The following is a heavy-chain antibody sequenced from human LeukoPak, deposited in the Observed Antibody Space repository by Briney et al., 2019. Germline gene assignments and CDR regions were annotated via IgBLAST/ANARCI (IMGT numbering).Heavy chain of an antibody. J-gene: IGHJ4*02. D-gene: IGHD3-22*01. CDR2: IYYSGST. Sequence: SETLSLTCTVSGGSISSYYWSWIRQPPGKGLEWIGYIYYSGSTNYNPSLKSRVTISVHTSKNQFSLKLSSVTAADTAVYYCARLKDDSSGYYYFHYFDYWGQGTLVTVSS. CDR1: GGSISSYY. V-gene: IGHV4-59*08. CDR3: ARLKDDSSGYYYFHYFDY.